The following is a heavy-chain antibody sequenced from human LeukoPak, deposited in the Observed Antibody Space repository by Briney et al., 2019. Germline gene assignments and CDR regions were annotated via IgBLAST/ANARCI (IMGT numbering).Heavy chain of an antibody. V-gene: IGHV3-21*01. D-gene: IGHD6-25*01. Sequence: GGSLRLSCAASGFTFSTYSMNWVRQAPGKGLEWVSSISSSSTYIYYADSVKGRFTISRDNAKNSLYLQMNSLRAEDTAVYYCARLVALAATYYFDYWGQGTLVTVSS. CDR3: ARLVALAATYYFDY. CDR2: ISSSSTYI. CDR1: GFTFSTYS. J-gene: IGHJ4*02.